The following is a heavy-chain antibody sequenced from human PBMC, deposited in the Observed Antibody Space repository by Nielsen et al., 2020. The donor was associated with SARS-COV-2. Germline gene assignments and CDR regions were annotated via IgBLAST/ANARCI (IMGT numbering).Heavy chain of an antibody. CDR3: AKDSGDGMDV. CDR2: ISYDGSNK. J-gene: IGHJ6*02. D-gene: IGHD3-10*01. V-gene: IGHV3-30-3*01. CDR1: GFTFSSYA. Sequence: GGSLRLSCAASGFTFSSYAMHWVRQAPGKGLEWVAVISYDGSNKYYADSVKGRFTISRDNAKNSLYLQMNSLRAEDTALYYCAKDSGDGMDVWGQGTTVTVSS.